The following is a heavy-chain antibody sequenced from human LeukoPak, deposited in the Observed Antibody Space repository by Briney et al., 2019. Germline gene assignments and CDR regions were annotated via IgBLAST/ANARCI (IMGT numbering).Heavy chain of an antibody. CDR1: GFTFSSYG. CDR2: ISYDGSNK. CDR3: AKDPDYYYYYGMDV. Sequence: GGSLRLSCAASGFTFSSYGIHWVRQAPGKGLEGVAVISYDGSNKYYADSVKGRFTISRDNSKNTLYLQMNSLRAEDTAVYYCAKDPDYYYYYGMDVWGQGTTVTVSS. V-gene: IGHV3-30*18. J-gene: IGHJ6*02.